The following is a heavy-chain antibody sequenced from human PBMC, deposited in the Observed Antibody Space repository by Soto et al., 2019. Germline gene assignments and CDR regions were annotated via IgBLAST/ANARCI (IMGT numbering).Heavy chain of an antibody. Sequence: ASETLSLTCAVYGGSFSGYYWSWIRQPPGKGLEWIGEINHSGSTNYNPSLKSRVTISVDTSKNQFSLKLSSVTAADTAVYYCAIDQGGYYGSGSLDYWGQGTLVTVSS. D-gene: IGHD3-10*01. V-gene: IGHV4-34*01. J-gene: IGHJ4*02. CDR2: INHSGST. CDR1: GGSFSGYY. CDR3: AIDQGGYYGSGSLDY.